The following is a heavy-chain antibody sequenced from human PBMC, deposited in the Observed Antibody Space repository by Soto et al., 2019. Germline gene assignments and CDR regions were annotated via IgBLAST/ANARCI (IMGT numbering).Heavy chain of an antibody. D-gene: IGHD4-17*01. CDR1: GFTFSSYA. V-gene: IGHV3-23*01. J-gene: IGHJ4*02. CDR2: ISGGGGTT. Sequence: GGSLRLSCAASGFTFSSYAMSWVRQAPGKGLEWVSGISGGGGTTYYADSVKGRFTVSGDNSKNTLFLQMDSLRADDTAVYYCAKDGPAVTTGYFDYWGQGTLVTVSS. CDR3: AKDGPAVTTGYFDY.